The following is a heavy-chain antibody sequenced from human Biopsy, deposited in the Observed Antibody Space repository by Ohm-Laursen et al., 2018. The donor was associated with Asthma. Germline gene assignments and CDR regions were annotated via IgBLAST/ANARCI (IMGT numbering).Heavy chain of an antibody. CDR2: INAGNGNT. J-gene: IGHJ3*02. Sequence: SVKVSCKASGYTFISYAIHWVRQAPGQRLEWMGWINAGNGNTKYSQKFQGRVTITRDTSASTAYMDLSSLRSEDTAVYYCARTYYDFLTGQVNDVFAIWGQGTMVTVSS. V-gene: IGHV1-3*01. D-gene: IGHD3-9*01. CDR3: ARTYYDFLTGQVNDVFAI. CDR1: GYTFISYA.